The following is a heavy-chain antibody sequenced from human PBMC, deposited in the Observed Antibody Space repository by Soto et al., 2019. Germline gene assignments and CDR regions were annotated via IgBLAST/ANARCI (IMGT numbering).Heavy chain of an antibody. V-gene: IGHV1-8*01. D-gene: IGHD3-10*01. CDR3: ARGSIPYYYGSGSSQHYYYYGMDV. CDR2: MNPNSGNT. Sequence: AXSVKVSCKASGYPFTSYDINWVRQATGQGLEWMGWMNPNSGNTGYAQKFQGRVTMTRNTSISTAYMELSSLRSEDTAVYYCARGSIPYYYGSGSSQHYYYYGMDVWGQGTTVTVSS. CDR1: GYPFTSYD. J-gene: IGHJ6*02.